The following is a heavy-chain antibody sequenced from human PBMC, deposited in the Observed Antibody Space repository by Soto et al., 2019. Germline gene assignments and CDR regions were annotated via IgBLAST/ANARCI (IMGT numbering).Heavy chain of an antibody. J-gene: IGHJ3*02. CDR3: ARGINYYDSGDDAFDI. Sequence: QVQLVQSGAEVKKPGASVKVSCKASGYTFTSYDINWVRQATGQGLEWMGWMNPNSGNTGYAQKFQGRVTMTRNTSISTAYMELSSLRSEDTAVHYCARGINYYDSGDDAFDIWGQGTMVTVSS. CDR2: MNPNSGNT. D-gene: IGHD3-10*01. V-gene: IGHV1-8*01. CDR1: GYTFTSYD.